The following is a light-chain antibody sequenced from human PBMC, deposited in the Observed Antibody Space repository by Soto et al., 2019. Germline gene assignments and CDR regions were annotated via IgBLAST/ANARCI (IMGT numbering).Light chain of an antibody. Sequence: IQMTQSPSTLSASVGARVTITCRASQSISTWLAWYQQKPGKAPKLLIYKASSLESGVPSRFSGSGSGTEFTLTISSLQPDDFATYYCQQYNRYWTFGQGTKVEIK. J-gene: IGKJ1*01. CDR1: QSISTW. V-gene: IGKV1-5*03. CDR3: QQYNRYWT. CDR2: KAS.